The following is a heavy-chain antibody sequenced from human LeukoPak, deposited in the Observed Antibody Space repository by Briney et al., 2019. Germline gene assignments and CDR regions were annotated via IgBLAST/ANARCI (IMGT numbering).Heavy chain of an antibody. J-gene: IGHJ4*02. CDR2: ISGSGGST. CDR3: AKRTNGGSYWDLYFDY. D-gene: IGHD1-26*01. Sequence: PGGSLRLSCAASGFTFSSYAMSWVRQAPGKGLEWVSAISGSGGSTYYADSVKGRFTISRDNSKNTLYLQMNSLRAEDTAVYYCAKRTNGGSYWDLYFDYWGQGTLVTVSS. CDR1: GFTFSSYA. V-gene: IGHV3-23*01.